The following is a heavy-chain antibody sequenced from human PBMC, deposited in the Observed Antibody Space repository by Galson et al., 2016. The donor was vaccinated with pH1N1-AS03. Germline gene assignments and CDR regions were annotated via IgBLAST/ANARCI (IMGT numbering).Heavy chain of an antibody. D-gene: IGHD3-16*02. CDR3: ARDRHYYDYIWGTYRYDWYFDL. Sequence: AASGFTFSSHGMHWVRQTPGKGLEWVAVIWHDGSEKYYADSVKGRFTISRDNSKNTLYLQMNSLRAEDTAVYYCARDRHYYDYIWGTYRYDWYFDLWGRGTLVTVSS. CDR2: IWHDGSEK. V-gene: IGHV3-33*01. CDR1: GFTFSSHG. J-gene: IGHJ2*01.